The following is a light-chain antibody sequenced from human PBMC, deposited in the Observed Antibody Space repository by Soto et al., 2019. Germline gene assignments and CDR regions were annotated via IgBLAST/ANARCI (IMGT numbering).Light chain of an antibody. CDR2: ENR. J-gene: IGLJ1*01. CDR3: CSYAGGNTYV. Sequence: QSALTQPASVSGSPGQSITISCTGTSSDVGTYNLVSWYQQYPGKAPKVMIYENRRRPSGVSNRFSDSKSDNTASLTISGLQAEDEADYYCCSYAGGNTYVFGTGTKLTVL. V-gene: IGLV2-23*01. CDR1: SSDVGTYNL.